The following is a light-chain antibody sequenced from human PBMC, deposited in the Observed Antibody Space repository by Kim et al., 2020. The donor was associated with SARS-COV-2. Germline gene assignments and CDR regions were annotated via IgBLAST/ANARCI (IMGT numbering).Light chain of an antibody. CDR3: SSYTSSSTRV. CDR2: DVS. Sequence: GQAITISCTGTSSDVGGYNFVAWYQQHPGKAPKLMIYDVSNRPSGISNRFSGSKSGNTASLTISGLQAEDEADYYCSSYTSSSTRVFGGGTKLTVL. V-gene: IGLV2-14*04. J-gene: IGLJ3*02. CDR1: SSDVGGYNF.